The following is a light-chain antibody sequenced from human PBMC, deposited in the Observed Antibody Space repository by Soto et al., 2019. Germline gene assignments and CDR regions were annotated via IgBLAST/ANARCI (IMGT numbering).Light chain of an antibody. CDR3: QQYNNWPRT. Sequence: EIVMTQSPATLSVSPGERATLSCRASQSVSSNLAWYQQKPGQVPRLLIYGASTMATGIPTRFSGSGSGTEFTLTISSLQPEDFAVYYCQQYNNWPRTFGQGTKVEIK. V-gene: IGKV3-15*01. J-gene: IGKJ1*01. CDR2: GAS. CDR1: QSVSSN.